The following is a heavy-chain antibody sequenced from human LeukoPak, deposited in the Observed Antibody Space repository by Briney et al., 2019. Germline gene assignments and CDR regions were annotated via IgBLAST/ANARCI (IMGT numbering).Heavy chain of an antibody. D-gene: IGHD3-9*01. J-gene: IGHJ6*02. V-gene: IGHV4-59*12. CDR2: IYYSGST. CDR3: ARDPPYYDILTGYYRYGMDV. Sequence: SETLSLTCSVSGGSISNYYWSWIRQPPGKGLELIGYIYYSGSTNYNPSLKSRVTISVDTSKNQFSLKLSSVTAADTAVYYCARDPPYYDILTGYYRYGMDVWGQGTTVTVSS. CDR1: GGSISNYY.